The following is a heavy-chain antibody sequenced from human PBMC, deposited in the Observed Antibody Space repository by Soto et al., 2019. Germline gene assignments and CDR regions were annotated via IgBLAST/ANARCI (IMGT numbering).Heavy chain of an antibody. CDR2: ISSSSSYI. CDR1: GFTFSSYS. CDR3: ARTITGTTPEDAFDI. Sequence: EVQLVESGGGLVKPGGSLRLSCAASGFTFSSYSMNWVRQAPGKGLEWVSSISSSSSYIYYADSVKGRFTISRDNAKNSLYLQMNSLRAEDTAVYYCARTITGTTPEDAFDIWGQGTMVTVSS. D-gene: IGHD1-20*01. V-gene: IGHV3-21*01. J-gene: IGHJ3*02.